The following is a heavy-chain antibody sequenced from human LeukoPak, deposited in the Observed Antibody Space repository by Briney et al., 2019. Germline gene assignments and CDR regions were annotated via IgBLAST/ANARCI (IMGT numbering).Heavy chain of an antibody. CDR1: GLTFRNYG. V-gene: IGHV3-33*03. Sequence: PGTPLRLSWVASGLTFRNYGFHWVRQAPGKGLEWVAIIYSGGGTTKYYAESLKDRFTITRDDSRDTLYLQMNSLRAEDTAVYYCVVILVPGGVWHFDLWGRGTLVTVSS. J-gene: IGHJ2*01. CDR2: IYSGGGTTK. D-gene: IGHD2-2*01. CDR3: VVILVPGGVWHFDL.